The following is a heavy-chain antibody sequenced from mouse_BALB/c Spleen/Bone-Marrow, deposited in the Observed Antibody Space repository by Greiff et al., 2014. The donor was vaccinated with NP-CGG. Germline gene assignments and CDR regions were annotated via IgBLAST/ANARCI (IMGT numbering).Heavy chain of an antibody. D-gene: IGHD1-2*01. Sequence: QVQLKQSGPELVRPGVSVKISCKGFGYTFTGYAIHWVKQSHAKTLEWIGVISSYSGNTNYNQKFKGRATMTVDKSSSTAYMELARSTSEDSAIYYCASTAGTQYDYFAYWGQGTTLTVSS. CDR3: ASTAGTQYDYFAY. V-gene: IGHV1-67*01. J-gene: IGHJ2*01. CDR2: ISSYSGNT. CDR1: GYTFTGYA.